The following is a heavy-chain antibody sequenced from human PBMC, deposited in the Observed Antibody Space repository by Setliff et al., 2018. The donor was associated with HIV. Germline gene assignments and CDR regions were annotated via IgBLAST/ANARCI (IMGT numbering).Heavy chain of an antibody. CDR3: AGLSDFLDY. J-gene: IGHJ4*02. CDR1: GGSLSSSY. CDR2: INHSGTA. Sequence: SETLSLPCAVYGGSLSSSYWTWIRQAPGKGLEWIGEINHSGTANYNPSLKSRVTMSLDRSKRQFSLKLTSLTAADTAVYYCAGLSDFLDYWGLGNLVTVSS. V-gene: IGHV4-34*01. D-gene: IGHD2-21*01.